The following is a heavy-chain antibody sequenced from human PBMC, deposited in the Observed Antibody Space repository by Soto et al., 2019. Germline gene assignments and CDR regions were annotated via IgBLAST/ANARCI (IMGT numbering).Heavy chain of an antibody. Sequence: QVQLVQSGAEVKKPGSSVKVSCKASGGTFSSYAISWVRQAPGQGLEWMGGIIPIFGTANYAQKFQGRVTITADESTSTDYMELSSLRSEDTAVYYCARDGPVGAAADPGAYYGMDVWGQGTTVTVSS. CDR3: ARDGPVGAAADPGAYYGMDV. D-gene: IGHD6-13*01. V-gene: IGHV1-69*01. CDR2: IIPIFGTA. CDR1: GGTFSSYA. J-gene: IGHJ6*02.